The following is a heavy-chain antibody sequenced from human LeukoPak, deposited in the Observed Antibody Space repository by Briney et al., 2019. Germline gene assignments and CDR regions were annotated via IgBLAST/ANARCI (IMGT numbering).Heavy chain of an antibody. Sequence: PGGSLRLSCAASGFTFSSYGMHWVRQAPGKGLEWVAVISNDGSNKYYADSVKGRFTISRDNSKNTLYLQMNSLRVEDTAVYYCAKLLRMIIVEQIDYWGQGTLVTVSS. CDR1: GFTFSSYG. V-gene: IGHV3-30*18. D-gene: IGHD3-22*01. J-gene: IGHJ4*02. CDR2: ISNDGSNK. CDR3: AKLLRMIIVEQIDY.